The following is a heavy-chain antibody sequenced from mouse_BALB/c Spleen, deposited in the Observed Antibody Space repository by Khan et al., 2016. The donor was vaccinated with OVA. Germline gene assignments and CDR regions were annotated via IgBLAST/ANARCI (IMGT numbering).Heavy chain of an antibody. V-gene: IGHV3-2*02. D-gene: IGHD4-1*01. J-gene: IGHJ3*01. Sequence: EVQLQESGPGLVKPSQSLSLTCTVTGYSITSDYAWNWIRQFPGNKLEWMGYIDYSGSTSYNPSLKSRISITRATSKNQFFLRLNSVTNEDTATYYCARLGPGFAYWGQGTLVTVSA. CDR2: IDYSGST. CDR3: ARLGPGFAY. CDR1: GYSITSDYA.